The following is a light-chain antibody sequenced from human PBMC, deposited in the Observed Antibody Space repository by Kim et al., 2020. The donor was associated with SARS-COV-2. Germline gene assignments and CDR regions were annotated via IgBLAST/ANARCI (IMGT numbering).Light chain of an antibody. CDR2: AAS. CDR1: QSISSY. J-gene: IGKJ4*01. Sequence: DIQMTQSPSSLSASVGDRVTITCRASQSISSYLNWYQQKPGKAPKLLIYAASSLQSGDPSRFSGSGSGTDFTLTISSLQPEDFVTYYCQQSYSTPLTFGGGTKVDIK. V-gene: IGKV1-39*01. CDR3: QQSYSTPLT.